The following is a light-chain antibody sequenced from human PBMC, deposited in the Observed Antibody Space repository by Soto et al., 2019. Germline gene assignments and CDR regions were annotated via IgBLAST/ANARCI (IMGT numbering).Light chain of an antibody. V-gene: IGLV2-11*01. CDR3: SSYAGSYTLFV. CDR2: DVS. Sequence: QSVLAQPRSVSGSPGQSVTISCTVTSSDVGGYNYVSWYQQHPGKAPKLMIYDVSKRPSGVPDRFSGSKSGNTASLTISGLQAEDEADYYCSSYAGSYTLFVFGTGTKVTLL. J-gene: IGLJ1*01. CDR1: SSDVGGYNY.